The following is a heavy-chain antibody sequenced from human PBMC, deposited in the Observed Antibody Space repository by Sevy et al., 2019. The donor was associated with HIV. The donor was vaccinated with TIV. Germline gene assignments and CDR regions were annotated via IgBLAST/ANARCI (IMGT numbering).Heavy chain of an antibody. J-gene: IGHJ4*02. V-gene: IGHV3-7*01. CDR3: ARNNAGGNRWVH. Sequence: GGSLRLSCAASGFTFSSYWMSWVRQSPERGLEWVANINLDGSEKFYGDSVKGRFTVSRDNTKNLLYLQMNSLRVEDTAVYYCARNNAGGNRWVHWGQGTLVTVSS. CDR1: GFTFSSYW. D-gene: IGHD1-1*01. CDR2: INLDGSEK.